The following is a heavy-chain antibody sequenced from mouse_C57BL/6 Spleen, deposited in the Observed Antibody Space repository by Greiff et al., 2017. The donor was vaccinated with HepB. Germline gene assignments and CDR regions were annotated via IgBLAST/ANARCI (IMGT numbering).Heavy chain of an antibody. V-gene: IGHV5-17*01. CDR3: ARILYGSSYGYFDV. CDR1: GFTFSDYG. Sequence: EVKLMESGGGLVKPGGSLKLSCAASGFTFSDYGMHWVRQAPEKGLEWVAYISSGSSTIYYADTVKGRFTISRDNAKNTLFLQMTSLRSEDTAMYYCARILYGSSYGYFDVWGTGTTVTVSS. D-gene: IGHD1-1*01. CDR2: ISSGSSTI. J-gene: IGHJ1*03.